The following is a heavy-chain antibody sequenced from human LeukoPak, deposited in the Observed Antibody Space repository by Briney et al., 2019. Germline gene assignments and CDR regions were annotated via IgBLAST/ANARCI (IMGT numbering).Heavy chain of an antibody. V-gene: IGHV4-39*01. CDR3: ARHSGWSGHLDAFDI. CDR2: IFYSGNT. J-gene: IGHJ3*02. CDR1: GGSISSSSYY. D-gene: IGHD3-3*01. Sequence: SETLSPTCIVSGGSISSSSYYWGWIRQPPGKGLEWIGSIFYSGNTYYNPSLKSRVTISVDTSKNQFSLKLSSVTAADTAVYYCARHSGWSGHLDAFDIWGQGTMVTVSS.